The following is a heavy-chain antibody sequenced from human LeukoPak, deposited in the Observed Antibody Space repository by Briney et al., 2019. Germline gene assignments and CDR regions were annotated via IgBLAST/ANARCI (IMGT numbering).Heavy chain of an antibody. CDR2: IYSSGST. Sequence: SETLSLTCAVYGGSFSGYYWSWIRQPAGKGLEWIGRIYSSGSTNYNPSLKSRVTISVDTSKNQFSLKLSSVTAADTAVYYCARESSQGGFDYWGQGTLVTVSS. V-gene: IGHV4-4*07. D-gene: IGHD6-13*01. J-gene: IGHJ4*02. CDR1: GGSFSGYY. CDR3: ARESSQGGFDY.